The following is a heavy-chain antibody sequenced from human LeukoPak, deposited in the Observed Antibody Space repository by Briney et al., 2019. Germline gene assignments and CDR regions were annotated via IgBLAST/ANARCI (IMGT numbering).Heavy chain of an antibody. J-gene: IGHJ4*02. CDR1: GFTFNSYW. V-gene: IGHV3-74*01. CDR2: INSDGSST. D-gene: IGHD2-15*01. Sequence: PGGSLRLSCAASGFTFNSYWMHWVRQAPGKGLVWVSRINSDGSSTSYADSVKGRFTISRDNAKNTLYLQMNSLRAEDTAVYYCVRSVAVVTATFGYWGQGTLVTVSS. CDR3: VRSVAVVTATFGY.